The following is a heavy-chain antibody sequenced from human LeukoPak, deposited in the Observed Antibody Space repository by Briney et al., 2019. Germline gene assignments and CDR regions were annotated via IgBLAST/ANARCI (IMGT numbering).Heavy chain of an antibody. J-gene: IGHJ4*02. D-gene: IGHD5-12*01. V-gene: IGHV3-30*18. Sequence: GGSLRLSCAASGFTFSNYGMHWVSQAPGKGLEWVALISFDESSEYYADSVKGRFSISRDNSKNTLYLQMNNARVDDTAVYYCAKEVGYGSPYFDYWGQGTLVTVSS. CDR3: AKEVGYGSPYFDY. CDR1: GFTFSNYG. CDR2: ISFDESSE.